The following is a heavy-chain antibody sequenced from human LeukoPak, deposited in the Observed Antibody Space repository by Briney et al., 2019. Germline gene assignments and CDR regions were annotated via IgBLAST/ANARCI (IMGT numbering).Heavy chain of an antibody. CDR3: ARGPLAYCGGDCVTDFDY. CDR2: INPNSGGT. J-gene: IGHJ4*02. V-gene: IGHV1-2*02. D-gene: IGHD2-21*02. CDR1: GYTFTGYY. Sequence: GASVKVSCKASGYTFTGYYMHWVRQAPGQGLEWMGWINPNSGGTNYAQKFQGRVTMTRDTSISTAYMGLSSLRSDDTAVYYCARGPLAYCGGDCVTDFDYWGQGTLVTVSS.